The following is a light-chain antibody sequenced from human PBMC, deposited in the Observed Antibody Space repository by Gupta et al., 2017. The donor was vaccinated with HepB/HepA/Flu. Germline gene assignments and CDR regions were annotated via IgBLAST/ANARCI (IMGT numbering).Light chain of an antibody. J-gene: IGKJ4*01. CDR3: QQLDSFPLT. CDR2: GAS. CDR1: QGISKY. V-gene: IGKV1-9*01. Sequence: DIQFTQFPSFLSASVGDRVTITCRASQGISKYLAWYHQKQGRAPDLLIYGASTLQSGVPSRFSGSGSGTEFTLTISSLQPDDFATYYCQQLDSFPLTFGAGTKVEI.